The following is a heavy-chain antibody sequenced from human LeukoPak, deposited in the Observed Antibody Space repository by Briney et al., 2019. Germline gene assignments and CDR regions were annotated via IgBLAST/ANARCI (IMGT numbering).Heavy chain of an antibody. CDR2: IYYTGTT. CDR1: GASISNSRHY. Sequence: SETLSLTCIVSGASISNSRHYWGWIRQPPGKGLEWIGNIYYTGTTYYAPSLKSRVTISIDTSKSQFSLKVSSVTAADTAVYYCARVVAVAGTFPDSWGQGTLVTVSS. V-gene: IGHV4-39*07. CDR3: ARVVAVAGTFPDS. D-gene: IGHD6-19*01. J-gene: IGHJ4*02.